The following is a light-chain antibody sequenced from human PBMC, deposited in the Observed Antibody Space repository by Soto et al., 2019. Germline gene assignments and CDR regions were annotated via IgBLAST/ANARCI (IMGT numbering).Light chain of an antibody. CDR3: SSYTTSTTLV. CDR1: SSDVGGYKY. Sequence: QSVLTQPASVSGSPGQSITIYCTGTSSDVGGYKYVSWYQQHPGKAPKLMIYEVSNRPSGVSNRFSGSKSGNTASLTISGLQAEDEADYYCSSYTTSTTLVFGSGTKVTVL. J-gene: IGLJ1*01. V-gene: IGLV2-14*03. CDR2: EVS.